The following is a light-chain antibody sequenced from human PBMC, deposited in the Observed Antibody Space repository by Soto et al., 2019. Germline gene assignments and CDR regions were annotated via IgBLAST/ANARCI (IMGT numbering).Light chain of an antibody. CDR1: SSDVGGYNY. CDR2: EVS. Sequence: QSVLTRPASVSGSPGQSITISCTGTSSDVGGYNYVSWYQQHPGKAPKLMIYEVSNRPSGVSNRFSGSKSGNTASLTISGLQAEDEADYYCSSYTSSSNRVFGGGTKVTVL. V-gene: IGLV2-14*01. CDR3: SSYTSSSNRV. J-gene: IGLJ3*02.